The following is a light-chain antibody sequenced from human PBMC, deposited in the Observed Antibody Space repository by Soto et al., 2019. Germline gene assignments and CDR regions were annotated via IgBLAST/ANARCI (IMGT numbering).Light chain of an antibody. J-gene: IGKJ2*01. CDR1: QSVSSY. Sequence: EIVLTQSSATLYLSPGESATLSCRASQSVSSYLAWYQQKPGQAPRLLIYDASNKATGIPARFSGSGSGTDFTLTISSLEPEDFAVYYCQQRSNWPPTFGQGTKLEIK. V-gene: IGKV3-11*01. CDR2: DAS. CDR3: QQRSNWPPT.